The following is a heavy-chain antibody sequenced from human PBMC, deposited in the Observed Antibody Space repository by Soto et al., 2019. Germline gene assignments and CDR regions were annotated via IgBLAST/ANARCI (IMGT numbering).Heavy chain of an antibody. CDR1: GFKVSDYY. J-gene: IGHJ4*02. CDR3: ARSGDNYNVLDY. V-gene: IGHV3-11*06. D-gene: IGHD3-10*02. CDR2: SSNSGTYT. Sequence: PGGSLRLSCAASGFKVSDYYMSWIRQAPGKGLEWLSYSSNSGTYTRYADSVKGRFSISRDNAKNSLFPQINSLRGEDSATYFCARSGDNYNVLDYWGQGTPVTVSS.